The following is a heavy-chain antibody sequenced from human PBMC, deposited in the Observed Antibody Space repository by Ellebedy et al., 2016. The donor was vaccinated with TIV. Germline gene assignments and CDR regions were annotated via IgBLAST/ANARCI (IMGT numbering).Heavy chain of an antibody. D-gene: IGHD1-26*01. CDR3: ARVRYGGYVAY. CDR1: GFTFSSYS. Sequence: GGTLRLSXAASGFTFSSYSMNWVRQAPGKGLEWVSSISSSSSYIYYADSVKGRFTISRDNAKNSLYLQMNSLRAEDTAVYYCARVRYGGYVAYWGQGTLVTVSS. CDR2: ISSSSSYI. V-gene: IGHV3-21*01. J-gene: IGHJ4*02.